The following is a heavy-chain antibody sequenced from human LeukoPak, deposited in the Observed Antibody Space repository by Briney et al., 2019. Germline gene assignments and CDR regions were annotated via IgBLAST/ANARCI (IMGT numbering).Heavy chain of an antibody. J-gene: IGHJ6*02. V-gene: IGHV4-59*01. CDR3: AREGVRYCSSTSCYDPYYYGMDV. CDR2: IYYSGTT. Sequence: PSETLSLTCTVSGGSISSYYWSWIRQPPGKGLEWIGYIYYSGTTNYNPSLKSRVTISVDTSKNQFSLKLSSVTAADTAVYYCAREGVRYCSSTSCYDPYYYGMDVWGQGTTVTVSS. D-gene: IGHD2-2*01. CDR1: GGSISSYY.